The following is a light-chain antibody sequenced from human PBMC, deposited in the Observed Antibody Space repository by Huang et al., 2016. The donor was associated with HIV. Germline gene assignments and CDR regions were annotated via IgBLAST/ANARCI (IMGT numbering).Light chain of an antibody. CDR2: DAF. V-gene: IGKV3-11*01. CDR3: QQRTNGSWT. Sequence: EIVLSQFPATLSLSPGERATLSCRASQSVANYLAWYQQKPGQAPGLLIYDAFNRATVIPAMVSGSGSGTYFTLTIGSLEPEDFAVYYCQQRTNGSWTFGQGTKVEIK. CDR1: QSVANY. J-gene: IGKJ1*01.